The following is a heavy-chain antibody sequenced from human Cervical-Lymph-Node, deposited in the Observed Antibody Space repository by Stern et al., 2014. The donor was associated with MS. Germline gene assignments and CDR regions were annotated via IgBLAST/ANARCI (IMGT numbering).Heavy chain of an antibody. CDR1: GFTFSSYG. CDR3: AKASGSTTSGVLRFLDLVKGHYFDY. D-gene: IGHD3-3*01. Sequence: VQLLESGGGVVQPGRSLRLSCAASGFTFSSYGMHWVRQAPGKGLAWVAVISYDGSNKYYADSVKGRFTISRDNSKNTLYLQMNSLRAEDTAVYYCAKASGSTTSGVLRFLDLVKGHYFDYWGQGTLVTVSS. V-gene: IGHV3-30*18. CDR2: ISYDGSNK. J-gene: IGHJ4*02.